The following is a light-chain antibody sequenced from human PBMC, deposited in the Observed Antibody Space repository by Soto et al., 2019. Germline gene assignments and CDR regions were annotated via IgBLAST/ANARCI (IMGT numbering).Light chain of an antibody. Sequence: ALTQPPSVSGSPGQSVAISCTGTSSDVGSYNRVSWYQQPPGTAPKVMIYEVSNRPSGVPDRFSGSKSGNTASLTISGLQAEDEADYYCSAYTSSNTYVFGTGTKVPVL. J-gene: IGLJ1*01. CDR2: EVS. CDR3: SAYTSSNTYV. V-gene: IGLV2-18*02. CDR1: SSDVGSYNR.